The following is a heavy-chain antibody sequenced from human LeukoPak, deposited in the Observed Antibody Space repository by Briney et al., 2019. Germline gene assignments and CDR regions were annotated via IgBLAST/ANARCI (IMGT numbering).Heavy chain of an antibody. J-gene: IGHJ4*02. CDR1: GFTFSDYY. D-gene: IGHD6-19*01. Sequence: GGSLRLSCAASGFTFSDYYMSWIRQAPGKGLEWVANIKQDGSEKYYVDSVKGRFTISRDNAKNSLYLQMNSLRAEDTAVYYCARRYTRIAVAVRFDYWGQGTLVTVSS. CDR2: IKQDGSEK. CDR3: ARRYTRIAVAVRFDY. V-gene: IGHV3-7*01.